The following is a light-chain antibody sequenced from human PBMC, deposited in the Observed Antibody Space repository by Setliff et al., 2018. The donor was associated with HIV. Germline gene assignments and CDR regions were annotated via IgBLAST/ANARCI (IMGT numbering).Light chain of an antibody. CDR3: LLFYGGVHV. CDR2: QTD. CDR1: SGAVTSGYF. V-gene: IGLV7-43*01. Sequence: QAVVTQEPSLTVSPGGTVTLTCAPSSGAVTSGYFPNWFQQKPGQTPRALIYQTDKKYSWTPDRFSGSLLGDKAALTLSGVQPEDEADYYCLLFYGGVHVFGAGTKVTVL. J-gene: IGLJ1*01.